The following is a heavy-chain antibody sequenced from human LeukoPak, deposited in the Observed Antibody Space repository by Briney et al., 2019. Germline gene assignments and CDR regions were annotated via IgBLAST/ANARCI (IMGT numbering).Heavy chain of an antibody. CDR3: ARDRPITVSGVVTLP. Sequence: GGSLRLSCVASGFTFSSYWMTWVRQAAGKGLEWVANINEDGSERNYVDSVKGRFTISRDNAKKSVYLQMNSLRGDDTAVYHCARDRPITVSGVVTLPWGQGTLITVSS. V-gene: IGHV3-7*01. J-gene: IGHJ5*02. CDR1: GFTFSSYW. D-gene: IGHD3-3*01. CDR2: INEDGSER.